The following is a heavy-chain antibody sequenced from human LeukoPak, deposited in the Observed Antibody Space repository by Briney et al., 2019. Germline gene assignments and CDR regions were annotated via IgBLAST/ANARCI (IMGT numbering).Heavy chain of an antibody. CDR3: AKVRTVTGRTMAGDFDY. Sequence: GGSLRLSCAVSGITFSSFAMTWVRQAPGKGLEWVSGVSAGGATFYADSVKGRFTISRDNSRGTLYLQMNGLRAEDTAEYYCAKVRTVTGRTMAGDFDYWGQGTLVTVSS. CDR1: GITFSSFA. J-gene: IGHJ4*02. V-gene: IGHV3-23*01. D-gene: IGHD1-20*01. CDR2: VSAGGAT.